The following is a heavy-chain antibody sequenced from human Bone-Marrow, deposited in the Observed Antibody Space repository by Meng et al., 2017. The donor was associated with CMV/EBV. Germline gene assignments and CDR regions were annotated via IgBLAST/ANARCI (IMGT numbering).Heavy chain of an antibody. CDR3: ARSIAVWNAFDI. Sequence: CAASGFTVSSYSMNWVREAPGKGLEWVSSISSSSSYIYYADSVKGRFTISRDNAKNSLYLQMNSLRAEDTAVYYCARSIAVWNAFDIWGQGTMVTVSS. CDR1: GFTVSSYS. J-gene: IGHJ3*02. D-gene: IGHD6-19*01. CDR2: ISSSSSYI. V-gene: IGHV3-21*01.